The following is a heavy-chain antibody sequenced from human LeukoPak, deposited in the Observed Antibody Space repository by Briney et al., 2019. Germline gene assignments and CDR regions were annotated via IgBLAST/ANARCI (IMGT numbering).Heavy chain of an antibody. J-gene: IGHJ4*02. Sequence: SETLSLTCAVSGGTIGSGGYYWSWIRHQPGKGLEWIGYIYSSGSTDYNPSLKSRLAISVDTPKNQFSLKVTSVTAADTAVYYCARGRSAAGNFDYWGQGTLVTVSS. V-gene: IGHV4-31*11. CDR3: ARGRSAAGNFDY. D-gene: IGHD6-13*01. CDR1: GGTIGSGGYY. CDR2: IYSSGST.